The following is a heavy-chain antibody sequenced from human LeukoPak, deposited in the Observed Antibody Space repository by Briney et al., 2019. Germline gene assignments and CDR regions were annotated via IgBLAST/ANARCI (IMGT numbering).Heavy chain of an antibody. J-gene: IGHJ4*02. CDR1: GYSISDYW. D-gene: IGHD1-26*01. Sequence: GESLKISCKGSGYSISDYWIGWVRQVPGKGLEWMGFIYPADSDTRYSPSFQGQVTISADKSITTAYLQWRSLKASDTAMYYCAVTATNSGYFDSWGQGALVTVSS. CDR3: AVTATNSGYFDS. CDR2: IYPADSDT. V-gene: IGHV5-51*01.